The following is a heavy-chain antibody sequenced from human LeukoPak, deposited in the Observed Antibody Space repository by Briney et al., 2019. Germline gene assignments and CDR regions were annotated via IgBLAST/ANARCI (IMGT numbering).Heavy chain of an antibody. CDR1: GFTFSSYA. Sequence: PGGSLRLSCAASGFTFSSYAMSWVRQAPGKGLEWVSAISGSGGSTYYADSVKGRFTISRDNSKNTLYLQMNSLRAEDTAVYYCAKSITMVSGSRRGYYFDYWGQGTLVTVSS. J-gene: IGHJ4*02. CDR2: ISGSGGST. CDR3: AKSITMVSGSRRGYYFDY. V-gene: IGHV3-23*01. D-gene: IGHD3-10*01.